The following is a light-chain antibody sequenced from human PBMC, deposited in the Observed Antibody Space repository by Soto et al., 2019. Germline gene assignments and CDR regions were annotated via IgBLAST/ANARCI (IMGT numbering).Light chain of an antibody. CDR1: QSIGST. V-gene: IGKV3-15*01. J-gene: IGKJ3*01. Sequence: EIVMTQSPATLSVSPGERATLSCRASQSIGSTLAWYQQKPGQAPTLLIYDASTRATGIPVRFSGSGPGTEFTLTINSLQSEDFTVYYCQQDNNWPFAFGPGTKVDIK. CDR2: DAS. CDR3: QQDNNWPFA.